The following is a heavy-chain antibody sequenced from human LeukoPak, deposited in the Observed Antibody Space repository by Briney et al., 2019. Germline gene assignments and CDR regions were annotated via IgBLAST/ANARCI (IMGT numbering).Heavy chain of an antibody. CDR1: GGSFSGYY. Sequence: ETLSLTCAVYGGSFSGYYWSWIRQPPGKGLEWIGEINHSGSTNYNPSLKSRVTISVDTSKNQFSLKLSSVTAADTAVYYCARTNYYDSSGYYPSFPYYYYGMDVWGQGTTVTVSS. CDR3: ARTNYYDSSGYYPSFPYYYYGMDV. V-gene: IGHV4-34*01. D-gene: IGHD3-22*01. CDR2: INHSGST. J-gene: IGHJ6*02.